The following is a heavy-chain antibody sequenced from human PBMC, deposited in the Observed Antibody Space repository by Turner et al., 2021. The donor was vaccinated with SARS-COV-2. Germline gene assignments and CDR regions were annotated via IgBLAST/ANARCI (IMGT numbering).Heavy chain of an antibody. CDR3: VIHLYAYNWFYP. Sequence: QVQLQESGPGLVKPSQTLSLTCTVSGGSISSGSYYWSWIRQPAGKGLEWIGRIYTSWSTNYNPSLKSRVTISVDTSKNQFSLKLSSVTAADTAVYYCVIHLYAYNWFYPWGQGTLVTVSS. D-gene: IGHD5-18*01. CDR1: GGSISSGSYY. J-gene: IGHJ5*02. V-gene: IGHV4-61*02. CDR2: IYTSWST.